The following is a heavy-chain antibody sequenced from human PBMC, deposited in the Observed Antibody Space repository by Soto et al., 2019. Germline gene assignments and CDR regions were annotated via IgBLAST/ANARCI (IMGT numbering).Heavy chain of an antibody. J-gene: IGHJ6*02. Sequence: PGESLQISCKGSGYSFAGYWITWVRQKPGKGLEWLGRIDPSDSQTYYSPSFRGHVTISVTKSITTVVLQWSSLRASDTAMYYCARETVGTHRLNGVHYQTRSSSVYYYYYGMDVWGQGTTVTVSS. V-gene: IGHV5-10-1*01. CDR3: ARETVGTHRLNGVHYQTRSSSVYYYYYGMDV. CDR1: GYSFAGYW. CDR2: IDPSDSQT. D-gene: IGHD6-6*01.